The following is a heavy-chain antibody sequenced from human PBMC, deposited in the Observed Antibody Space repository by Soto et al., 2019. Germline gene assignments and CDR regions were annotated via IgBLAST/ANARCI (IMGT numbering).Heavy chain of an antibody. Sequence: EVRLLESGGGSVQPGGSLRLSCAGSGFTFGAYTMAWVRQAPGKGLEWVSGIKGNGDDTYYADSVKGRFTISRDISRNTLYLQMNRLTSDDTATYFCAKTDPVTARIRFDHWGQGALVTVSS. CDR2: IKGNGDDT. J-gene: IGHJ4*02. CDR1: GFTFGAYT. CDR3: AKTDPVTARIRFDH. D-gene: IGHD2-21*02. V-gene: IGHV3-23*01.